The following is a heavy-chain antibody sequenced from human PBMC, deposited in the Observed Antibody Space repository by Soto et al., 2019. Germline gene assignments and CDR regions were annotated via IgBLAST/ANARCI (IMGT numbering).Heavy chain of an antibody. D-gene: IGHD3-22*01. CDR1: GYTFTSYA. Sequence: QVQLVQSGAEVKKPGASVKVSCKASGYTFTSYAMHWVRQAPGQRLEWMGWINAGNGNTKYSQKFQGIVTITRDTSASTAYMELSSLRSEDTAVYYCASGGGYYGEGDYWGQGTLVTVSS. J-gene: IGHJ4*02. CDR3: ASGGGYYGEGDY. V-gene: IGHV1-3*01. CDR2: INAGNGNT.